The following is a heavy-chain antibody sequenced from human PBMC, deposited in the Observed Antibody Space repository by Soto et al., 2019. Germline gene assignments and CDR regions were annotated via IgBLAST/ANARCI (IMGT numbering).Heavy chain of an antibody. D-gene: IGHD3-16*02. V-gene: IGHV3-30-3*01. CDR3: ARGDGYVVGCYRYIADY. J-gene: IGHJ4*02. CDR1: GFTFSSYA. Sequence: QVQLVESGGGVVQPGRSLRLSCAASGFTFSSYAMHWVRQAPGKGLEWVAVISYDGSNKYYADSVKGRFTISRDNSQNTLCLQMNSLRAEDTAVYYCARGDGYVVGCYRYIADYWGQGTLVTVSS. CDR2: ISYDGSNK.